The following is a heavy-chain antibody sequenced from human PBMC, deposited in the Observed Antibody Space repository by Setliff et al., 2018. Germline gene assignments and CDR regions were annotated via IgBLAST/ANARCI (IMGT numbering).Heavy chain of an antibody. V-gene: IGHV3-74*03. CDR3: ARAYYGTVNGYSPDYGLDV. J-gene: IGHJ6*02. CDR2: VNDDGSSA. Sequence: LRLSCSASGLTFSSHWMHWVRQDPGKWLVWVSRVNDDGSSAMYADSVKGRFTMSRDNAKNTLYLQMNSLRAEDTAVYYCARAYYGTVNGYSPDYGLDVWGQGTTVTVSS. CDR1: GLTFSSHW. D-gene: IGHD3-9*01.